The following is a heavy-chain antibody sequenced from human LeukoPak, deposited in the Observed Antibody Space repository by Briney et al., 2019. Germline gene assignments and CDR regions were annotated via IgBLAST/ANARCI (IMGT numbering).Heavy chain of an antibody. J-gene: IGHJ6*03. CDR3: ARLAYCSNDVCYSNYYYSMDV. D-gene: IGHD2-8*01. V-gene: IGHV5-51*01. CDR2: IYPDDSDT. CDR1: GYTLSSYW. Sequence: GESLKISCKGSGYTLSSYWIGWVRQMPGKGLEWMGIIYPDDSDTRYSPSFQGQVTTSADKPISTAYLQWSSLKASDTAMYYCARLAYCSNDVCYSNYYYSMDVWGKGTTVTVSS.